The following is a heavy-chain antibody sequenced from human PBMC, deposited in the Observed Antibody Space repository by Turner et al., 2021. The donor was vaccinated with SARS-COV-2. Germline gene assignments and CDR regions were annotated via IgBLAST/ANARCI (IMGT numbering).Heavy chain of an antibody. Sequence: EVQLVQSGAGLVQPGGSLRLSCAASGFTFSSYWMSWVRQAPGKGLGWVANIKQDGSEKYYVDSVKGRFTISRDNAKNTLYLQMNSLRAEDTAVYYCARVRSSSWRFDPWGQGTLVTVSS. CDR1: GFTFSSYW. D-gene: IGHD6-13*01. CDR2: IKQDGSEK. CDR3: ARVRSSSWRFDP. J-gene: IGHJ5*02. V-gene: IGHV3-7*01.